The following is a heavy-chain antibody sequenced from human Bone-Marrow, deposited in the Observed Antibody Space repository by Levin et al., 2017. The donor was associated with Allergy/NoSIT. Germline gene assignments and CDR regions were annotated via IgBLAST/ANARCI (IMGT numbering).Heavy chain of an antibody. Sequence: GGSLRLSCSVSGFTFSNYGISWVRQPPGKGLEWVALISYDGSSKYYVDSVKGRFTISRDNSKNTVNLQMNSLTGDDTAVYYCVKDPAAGTRPYYFDSWGQVALVTVSS. J-gene: IGHJ4*02. D-gene: IGHD2-2*01. CDR1: GFTFSNYG. CDR2: ISYDGSSK. V-gene: IGHV3-30*02. CDR3: VKDPAAGTRPYYFDS.